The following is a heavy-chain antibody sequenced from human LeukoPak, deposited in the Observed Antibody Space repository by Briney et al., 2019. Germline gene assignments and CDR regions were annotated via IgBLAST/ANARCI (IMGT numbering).Heavy chain of an antibody. J-gene: IGHJ4*02. CDR1: GGTFSSYA. D-gene: IGHD3-10*01. CDR3: ANHPELLWFGESPH. V-gene: IGHV1-69*05. CDR2: IIPIFGTA. Sequence: ASVKVSCKASGGTFSSYAISWVRQAPGQGLEWMGGIIPIFGTANYAQKFQGRVTITTDESTSTAYMELSSLRAEDTAVYYCANHPELLWFGESPHWGQGTLVTVSS.